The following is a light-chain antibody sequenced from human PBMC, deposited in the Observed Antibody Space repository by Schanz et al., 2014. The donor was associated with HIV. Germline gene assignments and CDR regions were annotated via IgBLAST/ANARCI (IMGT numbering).Light chain of an antibody. V-gene: IGLV2-14*03. CDR2: DVT. CDR3: CSYAGSSTPWV. CDR1: SGDVGSYNY. Sequence: QSALTQPASVSGSPGQSISISCTGTSGDVGSYNYVSWYQQHPGRAPRLLVYDVTYRPSGVSNRFSGSKSGNTASLTISGLQAEDEADYYCCSYAGSSTPWVFGGGTKLTVL. J-gene: IGLJ3*02.